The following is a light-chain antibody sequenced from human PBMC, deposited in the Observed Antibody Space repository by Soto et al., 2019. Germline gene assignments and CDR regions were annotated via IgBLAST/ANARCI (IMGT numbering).Light chain of an antibody. J-gene: IGKJ4*01. V-gene: IGKV3-20*01. CDR2: GAS. CDR1: QTVGSSY. CDR3: QQYGSSPLT. Sequence: EIVLTQSPRTLSLSPGEIATLSCSASQTVGSSYLAWYQQKPGQAPKLLIYGASSRATGIPYRFSGSGSGTDFTLTISRLEPEDFAVYYCQQYGSSPLTFGGGTKVDIK.